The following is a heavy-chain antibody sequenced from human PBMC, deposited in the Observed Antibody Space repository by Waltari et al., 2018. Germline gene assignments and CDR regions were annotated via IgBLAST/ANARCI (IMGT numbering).Heavy chain of an antibody. CDR1: GGTFSSYA. CDR3: ARVEGLGYGYFGY. D-gene: IGHD2-15*01. Sequence: QVQLVQSGAEVKKPGSSVKVSCKASGGTFSSYAISWVRQAPGQGLEWEGGIIPIFGKANYAKKFQDRVTITADEATSTAYMELSSLRSEDTAVYYCARVEGLGYGYFGYWGQGTLVTVSS. CDR2: IIPIFGKA. V-gene: IGHV1-69*01. J-gene: IGHJ4*02.